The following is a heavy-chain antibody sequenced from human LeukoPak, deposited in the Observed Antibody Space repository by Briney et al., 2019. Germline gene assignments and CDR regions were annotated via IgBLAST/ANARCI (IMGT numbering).Heavy chain of an antibody. D-gene: IGHD1-1*01. CDR3: AKRWTGTTIGQQDY. CDR2: ISYDGSNK. Sequence: GGSLRLSCAASGFTFSSYGMHWVRQAPGKGLEWVAVISYDGSNKYYADSVKGRFTISRDNSKNMLYLQMNSLRAEDTAVYYCAKRWTGTTIGQQDYWGQGTLVTVSS. CDR1: GFTFSSYG. V-gene: IGHV3-30*18. J-gene: IGHJ4*02.